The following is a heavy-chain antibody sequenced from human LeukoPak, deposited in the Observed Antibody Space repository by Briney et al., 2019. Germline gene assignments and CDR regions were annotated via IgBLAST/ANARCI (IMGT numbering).Heavy chain of an antibody. CDR2: VYTSGST. Sequence: SETLSLTCSVSGGSISGYYWTWIRQHAGKGLEWIGRVYTSGSTHYNPSLKTRLTMSVDTSKNQFSLKLSSVTAADTAVYYCARLITGTTTAFDIRGQGTMVTVSS. CDR3: ARLITGTTTAFDI. CDR1: GGSISGYY. J-gene: IGHJ3*02. D-gene: IGHD1-7*01. V-gene: IGHV4-4*07.